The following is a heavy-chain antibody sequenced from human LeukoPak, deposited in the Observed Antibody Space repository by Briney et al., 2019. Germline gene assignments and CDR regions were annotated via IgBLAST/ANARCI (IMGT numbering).Heavy chain of an antibody. CDR1: GGTFSSHA. CDR3: ARGDSGYDYGFDN. D-gene: IGHD5-12*01. J-gene: IGHJ4*02. CDR2: IIPIIGTT. V-gene: IGHV1-69*05. Sequence: SVKVSCKASGGTFSSHAISWVRQAPGQGLEWVGGIIPIIGTTNYAQKFQGRVTITTDESTSTGYMELRSLRSDDTAVYYCARGDSGYDYGFDNWGQGTLVTVSS.